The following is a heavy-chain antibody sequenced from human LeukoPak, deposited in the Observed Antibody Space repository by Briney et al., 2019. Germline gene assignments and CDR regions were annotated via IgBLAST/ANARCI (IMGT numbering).Heavy chain of an antibody. CDR1: GGTFSNYA. D-gene: IGHD6-19*01. J-gene: IGHJ5*02. Sequence: GASVKVSCKASGGTFSNYAISWVRQAPGQGLEWMGGIIPIFGTANYAQKFQGRVTITADESTSTAYMELSSLRSEDTAVYYCARGIGSGWYGWFDPWGQGTLVTVSS. CDR3: ARGIGSGWYGWFDP. CDR2: IIPIFGTA. V-gene: IGHV1-69*13.